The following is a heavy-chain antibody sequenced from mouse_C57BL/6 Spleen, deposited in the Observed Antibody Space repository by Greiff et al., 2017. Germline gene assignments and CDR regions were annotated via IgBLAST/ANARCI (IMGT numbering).Heavy chain of an antibody. CDR2: INPNNGGT. CDR3: ARLGLRPVYFDY. D-gene: IGHD2-12*01. CDR1: GYTFTDYY. Sequence: EVQLQQSGPELVKPGASVKISCKASGYTFTDYYMNWVKQSHGKSLEWIGDINPNNGGTSYNQKFKGKATLTVDKSSSTAYMELRSLTSEDSAVYYCARLGLRPVYFDYWGQGTTLTVSS. V-gene: IGHV1-26*01. J-gene: IGHJ2*01.